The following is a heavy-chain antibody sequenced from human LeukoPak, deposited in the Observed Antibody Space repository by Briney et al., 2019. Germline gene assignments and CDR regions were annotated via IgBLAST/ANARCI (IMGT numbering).Heavy chain of an antibody. V-gene: IGHV3-7*03. D-gene: IGHD3-16*02. CDR2: IKQDGSEK. CDR1: GFTFSSYG. Sequence: PGGSLRLSCAASGFTFSSYGMHWVRQAPGKGLEWVANIKQDGSEKYYVDSVKGRFTISRDNAKNSLYLQMNSLRAEDTAVYYCARDDYVWGSYRPFDYWGQGTLVTVSS. J-gene: IGHJ4*02. CDR3: ARDDYVWGSYRPFDY.